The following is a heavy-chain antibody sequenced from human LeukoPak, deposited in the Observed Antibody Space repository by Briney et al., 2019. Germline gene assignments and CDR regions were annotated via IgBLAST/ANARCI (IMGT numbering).Heavy chain of an antibody. CDR2: ISNSGTST. Sequence: GGSLRLSCAPSGFTFSNFAMTWVRQAPGKGLEWVSIISNSGTSTIYSDSVKGRFTISRHISKNTLYLQMSSLRAEDTAVYYCAKRRDAFDIWGQGTMVTVSS. V-gene: IGHV3-23*01. CDR3: AKRRDAFDI. J-gene: IGHJ3*02. CDR1: GFTFSNFA.